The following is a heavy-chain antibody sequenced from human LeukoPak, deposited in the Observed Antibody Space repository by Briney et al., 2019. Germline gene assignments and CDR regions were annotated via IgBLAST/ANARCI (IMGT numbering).Heavy chain of an antibody. CDR1: GYTFTSYG. Sequence: ASVKVSCKASGYTFTSYGISWVRQAPGQGLEWMGWISAYNGNTNYAQKLQGRVTMTTDTSTSTAYMELRSLRSDDTAVYYCARAEESDYVLGSYPYPSDRIDYWGQGTLVTVSS. J-gene: IGHJ4*02. D-gene: IGHD3-16*01. V-gene: IGHV1-18*01. CDR2: ISAYNGNT. CDR3: ARAEESDYVLGSYPYPSDRIDY.